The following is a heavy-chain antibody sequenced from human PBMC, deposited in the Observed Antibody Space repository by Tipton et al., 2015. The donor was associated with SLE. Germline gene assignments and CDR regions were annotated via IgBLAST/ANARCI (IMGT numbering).Heavy chain of an antibody. D-gene: IGHD1-1*01. CDR2: IYTSGST. CDR3: ARDVQLEGDYYYGMDV. CDR1: GGSISSYY. J-gene: IGHJ6*02. V-gene: IGHV4-4*07. Sequence: LRLSCTVSGGSISSYYWSWIRQPAGKGLEWIGRIYTSGSTNYNPSLKSRVTMSVDTSKNQFSLKLSSVTAADTAVYYCARDVQLEGDYYYGMDVWGQGTTVTVSS.